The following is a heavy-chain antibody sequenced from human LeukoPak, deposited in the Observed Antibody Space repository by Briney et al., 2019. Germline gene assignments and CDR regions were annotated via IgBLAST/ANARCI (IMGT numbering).Heavy chain of an antibody. V-gene: IGHV4-59*01. Sequence: SETLSLTCTVSGGSISSYYGSWIRQPPGKGLEWMGYIYYSGSTTYNPSLKSRVTISVDTSKNQFSLKLSSVTAADTAVYYCARGGGIAVAGLYYWGQGTLVTVSS. CDR2: IYYSGST. CDR1: GGSISSYY. J-gene: IGHJ4*02. CDR3: ARGGGIAVAGLYY. D-gene: IGHD6-19*01.